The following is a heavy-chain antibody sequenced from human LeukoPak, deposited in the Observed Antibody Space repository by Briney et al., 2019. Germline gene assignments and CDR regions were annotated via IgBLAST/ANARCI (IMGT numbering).Heavy chain of an antibody. Sequence: GESLKISCKGSGYSINNYWIAWVRQMPGKGMEWMGIIYPADSDIRYSPSFQGQVTISADKSISTAYLQWNSLKASDTAMYYCARQEYCSGASCYTWFAPWGQGTLVTVSS. CDR3: ARQEYCSGASCYTWFAP. CDR2: IYPADSDI. J-gene: IGHJ5*02. CDR1: GYSINNYW. V-gene: IGHV5-51*01. D-gene: IGHD2-15*01.